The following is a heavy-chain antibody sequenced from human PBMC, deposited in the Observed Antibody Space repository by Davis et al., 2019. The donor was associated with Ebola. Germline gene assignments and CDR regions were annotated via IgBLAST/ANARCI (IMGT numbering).Heavy chain of an antibody. Sequence: GGSLRLSCAASGFTFSSYSMHWVRHTPGKGLEWLSYISSSGTSLHYADSVKGRFTISRDDAKNSLYLQMNSLREEDTDVYYCARDGPDQPRDYWGQGTLVTVSS. CDR3: ARDGPDQPRDY. D-gene: IGHD2-2*01. V-gene: IGHV3-48*02. J-gene: IGHJ4*02. CDR2: ISSSGTSL. CDR1: GFTFSSYS.